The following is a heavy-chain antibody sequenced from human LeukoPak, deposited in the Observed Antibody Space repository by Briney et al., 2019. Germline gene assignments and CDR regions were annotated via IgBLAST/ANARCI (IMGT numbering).Heavy chain of an antibody. CDR3: AKIPHFRDYGDYWSYEKVDAFDI. J-gene: IGHJ3*02. V-gene: IGHV3-30*18. D-gene: IGHD4-17*01. CDR1: GFTFSSYG. Sequence: GGSLRLSCAASGFTFSSYGMHWVRQAPGKGLEWVAVISYDGSNKYYADAVKGRFTISRDNSKNTLYLQMNSLRAEDTAVYYYAKIPHFRDYGDYWSYEKVDAFDIWGQGTMVTVSS. CDR2: ISYDGSNK.